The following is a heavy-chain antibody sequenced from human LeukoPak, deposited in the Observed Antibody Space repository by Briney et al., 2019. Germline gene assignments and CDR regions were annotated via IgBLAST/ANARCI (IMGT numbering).Heavy chain of an antibody. D-gene: IGHD3-22*01. V-gene: IGHV3-21*01. Sequence: GGSLRLSCAASRFTFSCYSMNWVRQAPGKGLEWVSSISSSSNYIYYTDSVKGRFTISRDNAKNSLYLQMNSLRAEDTAVYYCASGSTPSGYGERGDAFDIWGQGTMVTVSS. J-gene: IGHJ3*02. CDR1: RFTFSCYS. CDR3: ASGSTPSGYGERGDAFDI. CDR2: ISSSSNYI.